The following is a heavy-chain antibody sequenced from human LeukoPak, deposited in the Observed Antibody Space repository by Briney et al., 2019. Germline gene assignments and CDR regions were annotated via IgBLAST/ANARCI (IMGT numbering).Heavy chain of an antibody. CDR1: GGSISSGDYY. CDR3: ARGHIVVVTAQLNWFDP. J-gene: IGHJ5*02. D-gene: IGHD2-21*02. CDR2: IYYSGST. Sequence: PSQTLSLTCTVSGGSISSGDYYWSWIRQPPGKGLEWIGYIYYSGSTYYNPSLKSRVTISVDTSKNQFSLKLSSVTAADTAVYHCARGHIVVVTAQLNWFDPWGQGTLVTVSS. V-gene: IGHV4-30-4*01.